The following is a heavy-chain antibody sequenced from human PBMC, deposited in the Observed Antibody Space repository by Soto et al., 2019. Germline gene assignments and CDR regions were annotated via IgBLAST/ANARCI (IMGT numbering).Heavy chain of an antibody. CDR3: ARDSSYYDSSGPPGL. D-gene: IGHD3-22*01. CDR1: GCTFSSYA. V-gene: IGHV1-69*06. Sequence: QVQLVQSGAEVKKPGSSVKFSCKASGCTFSSYAISWVRQAPGQGLEWMGGVIPIFGTANYAQKIQGRVTITADKSTSTAYMELSSLRSEDTAVYYCARDSSYYDSSGPPGLWGQGTLVTVSS. J-gene: IGHJ1*01. CDR2: VIPIFGTA.